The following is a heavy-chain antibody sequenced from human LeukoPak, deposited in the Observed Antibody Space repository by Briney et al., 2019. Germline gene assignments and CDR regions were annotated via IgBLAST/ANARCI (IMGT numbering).Heavy chain of an antibody. V-gene: IGHV4-38-2*02. CDR1: GGSISNYY. CDR3: ARHGSGFTATYYFDY. D-gene: IGHD4-11*01. Sequence: SETLSLTCTVSGGSISNYYWGWIRQPPGKGLEWIGSIYRSGSTYYNPSLKSRVTISVDTSKNQSSLKLSSVTAADTAVYYCARHGSGFTATYYFDYWGQGTLVTVSS. CDR2: IYRSGST. J-gene: IGHJ4*02.